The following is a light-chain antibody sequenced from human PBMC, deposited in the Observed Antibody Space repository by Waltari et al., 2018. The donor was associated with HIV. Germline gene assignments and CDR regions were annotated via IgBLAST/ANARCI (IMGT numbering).Light chain of an antibody. CDR2: WAS. V-gene: IGKV4-1*01. Sequence: DLVMIQSPDSLAVSLGARATINCKSSPSVLYSSNNKNYLAWYQQKPGQPPKLLIYWASTRESGVPDRFSGSGSGTDFTLTISSLQAEDVAVYYCQQYYSTPYTFGQGTKLEIK. J-gene: IGKJ2*01. CDR1: PSVLYSSNNKNY. CDR3: QQYYSTPYT.